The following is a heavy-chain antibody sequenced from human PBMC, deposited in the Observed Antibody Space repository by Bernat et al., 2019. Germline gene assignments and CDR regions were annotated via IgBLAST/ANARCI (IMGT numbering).Heavy chain of an antibody. CDR2: TNQDGSEK. CDR3: ARKRGATTGTNFDY. V-gene: IGHV3-7*03. D-gene: IGHD1-7*01. Sequence: EVQLVESGGGLVQPGGSLRLSCAASGFTFSSYEMNWVRQAPGKGLEWVANTNQDGSEKYYVDSVKGRFTISRDNAKNSLYLQMNSLRAEDTAVYYCARKRGATTGTNFDYWGQGTLVTVSS. J-gene: IGHJ4*02. CDR1: GFTFSSYE.